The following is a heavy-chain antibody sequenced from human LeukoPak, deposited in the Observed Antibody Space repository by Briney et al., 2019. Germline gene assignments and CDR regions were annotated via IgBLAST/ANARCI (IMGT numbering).Heavy chain of an antibody. V-gene: IGHV3-30*18. CDR1: GFTFSSYG. CDR2: ISYDGSNK. J-gene: IGHJ4*02. Sequence: GRSLRLSCAASGFTFSSYGMHWVRQAPGKGLEWVAVISYDGSNKYYADSVKGRFTISRDNSKNTLYLQMNSLRAEDTAVYYCAKGDYYGSGSYYNEWGQGTLVTVSS. D-gene: IGHD3-10*01. CDR3: AKGDYYGSGSYYNE.